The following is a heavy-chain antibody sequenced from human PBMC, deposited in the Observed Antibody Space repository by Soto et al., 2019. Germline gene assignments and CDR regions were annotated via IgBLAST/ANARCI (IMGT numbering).Heavy chain of an antibody. Sequence: QVQLVQSGAEVKKPGSSVKVSCKASGGTFSSYAISWVRQAPGQGLEWMGGIIPIFGTANYAQKFQGRVTITADESTSTAYMELSSLRSEDTAVYYCARGAMFGVVDPDYYYGMDVWGQGTTVTVSS. D-gene: IGHD3-3*01. CDR3: ARGAMFGVVDPDYYYGMDV. CDR1: GGTFSSYA. V-gene: IGHV1-69*01. J-gene: IGHJ6*02. CDR2: IIPIFGTA.